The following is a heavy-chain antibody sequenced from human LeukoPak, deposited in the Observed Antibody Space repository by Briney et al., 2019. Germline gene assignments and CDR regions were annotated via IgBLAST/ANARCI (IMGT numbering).Heavy chain of an antibody. CDR3: ARDTYYYDSSGYYYVDY. CDR2: IIPIFGTA. V-gene: IGHV1-69*05. D-gene: IGHD3-22*01. CDR1: GCTFSSYA. Sequence: SVKVSCKASGCTFSSYAISWVRQAPGQGLEWMGRIIPIFGTANYAQKFQGRVTITTDESTSTAYMELSSLRSEDTAVYYCARDTYYYDSSGYYYVDYWGQGTLVTVSS. J-gene: IGHJ4*02.